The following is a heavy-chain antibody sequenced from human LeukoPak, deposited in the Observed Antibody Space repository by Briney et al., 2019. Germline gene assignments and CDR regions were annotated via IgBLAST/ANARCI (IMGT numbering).Heavy chain of an antibody. CDR1: GFTFDDYA. J-gene: IGHJ4*02. V-gene: IGHV3-9*01. CDR3: AKSEQYCSSTSCHTPFDY. Sequence: PGRSLRLSCAASGFTFDDYAMHWVRQAPGKGPEWVSGISWNSGSIGYADSVKGRFTISRDNAKNSLYLQMNSLRAEDTALYYCAKSEQYCSSTSCHTPFDYWGQGTLVTVSS. D-gene: IGHD2-2*02. CDR2: ISWNSGSI.